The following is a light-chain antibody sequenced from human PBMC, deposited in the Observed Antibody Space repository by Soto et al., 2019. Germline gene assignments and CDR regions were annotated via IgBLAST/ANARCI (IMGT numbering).Light chain of an antibody. CDR3: QQYNNWLPLP. CDR2: GAS. Sequence: EIVMTQSPATLSVSLGESATLSCRASQSVTSNLAWDQQKPGQAPRLLIYGASTRATGVPARFSGSGSGTEFTLTISSLQSEDFAVYYCQQYNNWLPLPFGGGTKVEIK. CDR1: QSVTSN. J-gene: IGKJ4*01. V-gene: IGKV3-15*01.